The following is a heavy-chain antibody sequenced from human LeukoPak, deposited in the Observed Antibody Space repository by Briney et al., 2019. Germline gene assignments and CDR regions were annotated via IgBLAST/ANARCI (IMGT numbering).Heavy chain of an antibody. V-gene: IGHV3-53*01. D-gene: IGHD4-23*01. J-gene: IGHJ4*02. CDR2: IYSGGKT. Sequence: GGSLRLSCAAFGFTVSSNYMSWVRQAPGKGLEWVSVIYSGGKTYYADSVKGRFTISRDNSKNTLYLQMNSLRAEDTAVYYCARKYYGGNSGGFDYWGQGTLVTVSS. CDR1: GFTVSSNY. CDR3: ARKYYGGNSGGFDY.